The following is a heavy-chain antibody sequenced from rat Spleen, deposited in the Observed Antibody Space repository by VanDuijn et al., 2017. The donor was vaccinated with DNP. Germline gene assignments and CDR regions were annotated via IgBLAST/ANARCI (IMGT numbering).Heavy chain of an antibody. Sequence: EVQLVETGGGLVQPGRSLKLSCVASGFTFSSYWMYWIRQAPGKGLEWVASINTDGGSTYSQDSVKGRLTISRDNAENTVYLQMISLRSEDTATYYCAKGVIRGDYSMDAWGQGTSVTVSS. CDR3: AKGVIRGDYSMDA. CDR1: GFTFSSYW. J-gene: IGHJ4*01. D-gene: IGHD4-4*01. V-gene: IGHV5-58*01. CDR2: INTDGGST.